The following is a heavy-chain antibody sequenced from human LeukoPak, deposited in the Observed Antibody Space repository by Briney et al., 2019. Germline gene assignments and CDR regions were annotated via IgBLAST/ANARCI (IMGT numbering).Heavy chain of an antibody. J-gene: IGHJ4*02. Sequence: SVKVSCKASGGTFSSYAISWVRQAPGQGLEWMGGIIPIFGTANYAQKFQGRVTITADKSTSTAYMELSSLRSEDTAVYYCARNTYYYDSSGYYYDNYFDYWGQGTLVTVSS. V-gene: IGHV1-69*06. CDR1: GGTFSSYA. CDR3: ARNTYYYDSSGYYYDNYFDY. CDR2: IIPIFGTA. D-gene: IGHD3-22*01.